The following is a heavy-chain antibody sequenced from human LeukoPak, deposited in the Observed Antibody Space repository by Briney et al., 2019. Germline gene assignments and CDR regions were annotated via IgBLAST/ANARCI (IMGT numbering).Heavy chain of an antibody. D-gene: IGHD3-16*02. J-gene: IGHJ4*02. CDR2: ISGSGGST. CDR3: AKGRSYPDY. CDR1: GFTFSTYG. Sequence: GGTLRLSCAASGFTFSTYGMSWVRQAPGKGLEWVSAISGSGGSTYYAESVKGRFTISRDNSKNTLYLQMNSLRAEDTAVYFCAKGRSYPDYWGLGTLVTVSS. V-gene: IGHV3-23*01.